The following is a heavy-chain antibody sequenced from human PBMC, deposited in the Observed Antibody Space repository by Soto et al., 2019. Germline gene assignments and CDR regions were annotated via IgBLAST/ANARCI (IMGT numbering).Heavy chain of an antibody. D-gene: IGHD1-26*01. J-gene: IGHJ4*02. CDR1: GFTFSSYW. CDR3: ARDQVEWQPFDY. Sequence: PGGSLRLSCAASGFTFSSYWMSWVRQAPGKGLEWVSSISSSSSYIYYADSVKGRFTISRDNAKNSLYLQMNSLRAEDTAVYYCARDQVEWQPFDYWGQGTLVTVSS. V-gene: IGHV3-21*01. CDR2: ISSSSSYI.